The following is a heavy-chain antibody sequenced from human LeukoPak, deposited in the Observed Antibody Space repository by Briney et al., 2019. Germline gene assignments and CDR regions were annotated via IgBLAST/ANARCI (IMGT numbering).Heavy chain of an antibody. Sequence: SETLSLTCAVYGGSFSGYYWSWIRQPPGKGLEWIGEINHSASTNYNPSLKSRVTISVDTSKNQFSLKLSSVTAADTAVYYCARGQTLDYWGQGTLVTVSS. CDR1: GGSFSGYY. J-gene: IGHJ4*02. CDR3: ARGQTLDY. V-gene: IGHV4-34*01. CDR2: INHSAST.